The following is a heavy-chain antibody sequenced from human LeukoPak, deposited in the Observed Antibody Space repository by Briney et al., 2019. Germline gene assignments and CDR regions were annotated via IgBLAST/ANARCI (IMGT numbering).Heavy chain of an antibody. CDR2: ISSSSSYI. Sequence: GGSLRVSCAAFGIAFDKNAMTWVRRAPGKGLEWVSSISSSSSYIYYADSVKGRFTISRDNAKNTLYLQMNSLRAEETAVYYCARDLGVAALDNWGQGTLVTVSS. CDR3: ARDLGVAALDN. CDR1: GIAFDKNA. J-gene: IGHJ4*02. D-gene: IGHD6-19*01. V-gene: IGHV3-21*01.